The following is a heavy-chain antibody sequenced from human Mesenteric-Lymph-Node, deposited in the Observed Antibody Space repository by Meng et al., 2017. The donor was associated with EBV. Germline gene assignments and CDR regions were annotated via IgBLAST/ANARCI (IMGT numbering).Heavy chain of an antibody. V-gene: IGHV4-39*07. CDR2: IYYSGST. J-gene: IGHJ4*02. Sequence: QLQLQESGPGLVKPSETLSLTCTVSGGSISSSSYYWGWIRQPPGKGLEWIGSIYYSGSTYYNPSLKSRVTTSVDTSKNQFSLKLSSVTAADTAVYYCARDRGIAAADYWGQGTLVTVSS. CDR3: ARDRGIAAADY. D-gene: IGHD6-13*01. CDR1: GGSISSSSYY.